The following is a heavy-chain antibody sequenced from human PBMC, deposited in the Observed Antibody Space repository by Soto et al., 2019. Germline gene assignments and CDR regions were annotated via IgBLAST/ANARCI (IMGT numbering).Heavy chain of an antibody. CDR3: ARKKTETPSYFDY. V-gene: IGHV4-39*01. J-gene: IGHJ4*02. Sequence: KTSETLSLTCTVSGGSISSSSYYWGWIRQPPGKGLEWIGSIYYSGSTYYNPSLKSRVTISVDTSKNQFSLKLSSVTAADTAVYYCARKKTETPSYFDYGAQGTLVPVPS. CDR1: GGSISSSSYY. CDR2: IYYSGST.